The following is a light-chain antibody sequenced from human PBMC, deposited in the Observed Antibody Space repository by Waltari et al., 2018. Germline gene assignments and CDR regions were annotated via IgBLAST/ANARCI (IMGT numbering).Light chain of an antibody. J-gene: IGLJ1*01. V-gene: IGLV3-19*01. Sequence: SSVLTQDPAVSVALGQTVRIPCQGDSVRSYYAIWYQQKPGQAPVLVIYGKNNRPSGIPDRFSGSSSGNTASLTITGAQAEDEADYYCNSRDSSGNHLRVFGTGTKVTVL. CDR2: GKN. CDR3: NSRDSSGNHLRV. CDR1: SVRSYY.